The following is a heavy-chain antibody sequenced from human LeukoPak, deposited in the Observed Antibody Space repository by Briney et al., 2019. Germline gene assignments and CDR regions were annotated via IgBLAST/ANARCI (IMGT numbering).Heavy chain of an antibody. J-gene: IGHJ4*02. CDR2: IYYSGST. V-gene: IGHV4-59*01. D-gene: IGHD6-19*01. CDR1: GGSISSYY. CDR3: ARSKQWPTTFDY. Sequence: PSETLSLTCTVSGGSISSYYWSWIRQPPGKGLEWIGYIYYSGSTNYNPSLKSRVTISVDTSKNQFSLRLSSVTAADTAVYYCARSKQWPTTFDYWGQGTLVTVSS.